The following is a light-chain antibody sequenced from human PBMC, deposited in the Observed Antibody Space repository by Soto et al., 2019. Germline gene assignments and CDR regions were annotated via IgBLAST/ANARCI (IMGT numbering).Light chain of an antibody. CDR1: RGDVCGYGL. V-gene: IGLV2-14*01. CDR2: EVT. CDR3: SSYRRDNTQL. Sequence: QSALTQPASVSGSPGQSITISCTGSRGDVCGYGLVSWYQQYPGKGPTLIIYEVTNRPSGVSARFSGFKSGDTASLIISGLQAEDEADYYCSSYRRDNTQLFGTGTKVTVL. J-gene: IGLJ1*01.